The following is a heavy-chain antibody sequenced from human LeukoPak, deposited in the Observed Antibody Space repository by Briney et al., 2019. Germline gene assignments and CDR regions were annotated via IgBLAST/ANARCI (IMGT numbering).Heavy chain of an antibody. J-gene: IGHJ4*02. CDR2: ISYDGSNK. Sequence: PGGSLRLSCAASGFTFSSYAMHWVRQAPGKGLEWVAVISYDGSNKYYADSVKGRFTISRDNSKNTLYLQMNSLRAEDTAVYYCARDGGRYCSSTSCSPFDYWGQGTLVTVSS. CDR1: GFTFSSYA. D-gene: IGHD2-2*01. CDR3: ARDGGRYCSSTSCSPFDY. V-gene: IGHV3-30*04.